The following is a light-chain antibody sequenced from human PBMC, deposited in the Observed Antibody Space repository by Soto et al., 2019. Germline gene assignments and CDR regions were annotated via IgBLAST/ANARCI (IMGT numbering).Light chain of an antibody. V-gene: IGLV1-51*01. CDR1: SSNIENNY. CDR2: DND. CDR3: GTWDSSLSVVV. J-gene: IGLJ1*01. Sequence: QSVLTQPPSISATPGQKVTISCSGSSSNIENNYVSWYQQVPGTAPKLLIYDNDRRPSGIPDRFSGSKSGTSATLGITGLQTGDEADYYCGTWDSSLSVVVFGTGTKVTVL.